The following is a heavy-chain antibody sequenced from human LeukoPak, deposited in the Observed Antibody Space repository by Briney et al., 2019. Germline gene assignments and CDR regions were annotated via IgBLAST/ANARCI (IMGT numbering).Heavy chain of an antibody. J-gene: IGHJ4*02. Sequence: PGGSLRLSCAASGFTVSDYSMNWVRQAPGKGLEWVSYISSGSSAIYYADSVKGRFTISRDNGKNSLYLQMNSLRAEDTAVYYCARDRGMYSSFDYWGQGTRVTVSS. V-gene: IGHV3-48*01. CDR2: ISSGSSAI. CDR3: ARDRGMYSSFDY. CDR1: GFTVSDYS. D-gene: IGHD6-19*01.